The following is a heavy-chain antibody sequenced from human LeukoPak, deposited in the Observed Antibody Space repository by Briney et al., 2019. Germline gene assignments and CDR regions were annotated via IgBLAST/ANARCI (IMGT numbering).Heavy chain of an antibody. V-gene: IGHV4-59*06. CDR3: ARIDIVVVPAAISY. CDR1: GGSISSYY. CDR2: TYYSGST. D-gene: IGHD2-2*02. J-gene: IGHJ4*02. Sequence: PSETLSLTCTVSGGSISSYYWSWIRQPPGKGLEWIGYTYYSGSTYYNPSLKSRVTISVDTSKNQFSLKLSSVTAADTAVYYCARIDIVVVPAAISYWGQGTLVTVSS.